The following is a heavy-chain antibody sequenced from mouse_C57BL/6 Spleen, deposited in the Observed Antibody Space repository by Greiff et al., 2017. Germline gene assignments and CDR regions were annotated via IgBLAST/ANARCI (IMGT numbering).Heavy chain of an antibody. CDR3: ARRELLYLYFDV. CDR2: INPGSGGT. J-gene: IGHJ1*03. D-gene: IGHD2-1*01. Sequence: QVQLQQSGAELVRPGTSVKVSCKASGYAFTNYLIEWVKQRPGQGLEWIGVINPGSGGTNYNEKFKGKATLTADKSSSTAYMQLSSLTSEDSAVYFCARRELLYLYFDVWGTGTTVTVSS. V-gene: IGHV1-54*01. CDR1: GYAFTNYL.